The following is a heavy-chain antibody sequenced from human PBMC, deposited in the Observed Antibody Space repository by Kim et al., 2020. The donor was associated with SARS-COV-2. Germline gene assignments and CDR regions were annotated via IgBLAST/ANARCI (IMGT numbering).Heavy chain of an antibody. V-gene: IGHV3-23*01. CDR1: GFTFSNYA. CDR2: ITSSGDRT. J-gene: IGHJ6*03. Sequence: GGSLRLSCAASGFTFSNYAMSWVRQAPGKGLEWVSAITSSGDRTYYADSVRGRFTISSDNAKNTLYLQLNILRAEDTAVFLYYERPDDWWGWKYFYLDV. D-gene: IGHD2-8*02. CDR3: YERPDDWWGWKYFYLDV.